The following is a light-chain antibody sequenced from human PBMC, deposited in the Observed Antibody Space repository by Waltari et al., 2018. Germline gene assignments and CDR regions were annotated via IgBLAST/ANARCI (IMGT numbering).Light chain of an antibody. CDR1: SSDVGGYNY. CDR2: DVS. CDR3: SSYTSSSTLVV. V-gene: IGLV2-14*01. Sequence: QSALTQPASVSGSPAQSLTISCTGTSSDVGGYNYVPWYQQHPGKAPKLMIYDVSNRPSGVSNRFSGSKSGNTASLTISGLQAEDEADYYCSSYTSSSTLVVFGGGTKLTVL. J-gene: IGLJ2*01.